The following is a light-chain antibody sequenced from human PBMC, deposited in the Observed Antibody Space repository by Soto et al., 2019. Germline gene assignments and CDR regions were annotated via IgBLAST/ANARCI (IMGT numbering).Light chain of an antibody. Sequence: QSALTQPASVSGSPGQSITISCTGTSDDIDSYTYVSWYQQYPGRAPKVMIYDVSSRPPGVSNRFSGSKSGNTASLTISGLQAEDEAEYYCVSYSPSSTDVVFGGGTKLTVL. V-gene: IGLV2-14*01. CDR1: SDDIDSYTY. CDR2: DVS. J-gene: IGLJ2*01. CDR3: VSYSPSSTDVV.